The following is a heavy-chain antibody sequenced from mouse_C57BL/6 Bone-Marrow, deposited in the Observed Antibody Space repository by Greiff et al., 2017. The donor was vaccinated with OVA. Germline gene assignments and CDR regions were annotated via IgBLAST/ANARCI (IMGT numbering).Heavy chain of an antibody. Sequence: GGGLVQPKGSLKLSCAASGFTFNTYAMHWVRQAPGKGLEWVARIRSKSSNYATYYADSVKDRFTISRDDSQSMLYLQMNNLKTEDTAMYYCVRDRFITTVDWYFDVWGTGTTVTVSS. CDR3: VRDRFITTVDWYFDV. D-gene: IGHD1-1*01. CDR1: GFTFNTYA. J-gene: IGHJ1*03. CDR2: IRSKSSNYAT. V-gene: IGHV10-3*01.